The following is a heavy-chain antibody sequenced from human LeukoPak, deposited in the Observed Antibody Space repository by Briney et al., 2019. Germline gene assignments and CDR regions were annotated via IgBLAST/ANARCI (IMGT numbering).Heavy chain of an antibody. CDR2: IYPGDSDT. D-gene: IGHD3-22*01. V-gene: IGHV5-51*01. J-gene: IGHJ4*02. CDR3: ARLVDYYDSSGYFSGYFDY. CDR1: GHSFTSYW. Sequence: GESLKISCKGSGHSFTSYWIGWVRPMPGKGLEWMGIIYPGDSDTRYSPSFQGQVTISADKSISTAYLQWSSLKASDTAMFYCARLVDYYDSSGYFSGYFDYWGQGTLVTVSS.